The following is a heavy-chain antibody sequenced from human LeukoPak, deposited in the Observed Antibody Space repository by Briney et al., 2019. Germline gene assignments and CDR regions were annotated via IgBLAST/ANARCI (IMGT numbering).Heavy chain of an antibody. CDR1: GYTFTTYN. CDR3: ARGRAPRIAARGTGHGYAFDI. V-gene: IGHV1-8*03. J-gene: IGHJ3*02. Sequence: ASVKVSCKASGYTFTTYNINWVRQAPGQGPEWMGWMNPNSGNTGYAQKFQGRVTITRNTYISTAYMELSSLRSEDTAVYYCARGRAPRIAARGTGHGYAFDIWGQGTMVTVSS. D-gene: IGHD6-6*01. CDR2: MNPNSGNT.